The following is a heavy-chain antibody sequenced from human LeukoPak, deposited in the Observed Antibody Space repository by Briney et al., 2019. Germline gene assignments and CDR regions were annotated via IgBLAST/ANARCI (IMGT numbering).Heavy chain of an antibody. D-gene: IGHD4-17*01. CDR1: GYSFTSQW. CDR3: ARKHDYGDFPFDY. J-gene: IGHJ4*02. CDR2: IYPGDSET. V-gene: IGHV5-51*01. Sequence: GESLKISCKGSGYSFTSQWIGWVRQMPGKGLEWMGIIYPGDSETRYSPSFQGQVTFSADTSISTAYLQWSSLKASDTAMYYCARKHDYGDFPFDYWGQGTLVTVSS.